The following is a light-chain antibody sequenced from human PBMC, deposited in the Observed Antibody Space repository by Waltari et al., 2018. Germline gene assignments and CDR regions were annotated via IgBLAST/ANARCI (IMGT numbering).Light chain of an antibody. Sequence: QSVLTQPPSVSEAPRQRVTISCSGRSSNIGKNGVIWYQHLPGEAPKLLIFFDDLLPSGVRDRFSGSKSGTSASLAISGLQPQDEADYYCSTWDDSLNAWVFGGGTKLTVL. V-gene: IGLV1-36*01. J-gene: IGLJ3*02. CDR1: SSNIGKNG. CDR2: FDD. CDR3: STWDDSLNAWV.